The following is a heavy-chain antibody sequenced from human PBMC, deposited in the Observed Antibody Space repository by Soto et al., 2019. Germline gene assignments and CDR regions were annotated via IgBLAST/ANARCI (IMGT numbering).Heavy chain of an antibody. D-gene: IGHD4-17*01. CDR3: ARSPAYGDYANLDT. V-gene: IGHV4-4*07. J-gene: IGHJ5*02. CDR1: GDSVSKYY. CDR2: IHSTRSP. Sequence: QVQLQESGPGLVKPSETLSLTCTVSGDSVSKYYWNWIRQPAGKGLDWIGRIHSTRSPNYNPSLKRRVTMSVDTSKNQFSLKLNLTSVTAADTAVYYCARSPAYGDYANLDTWGQGTLVTVSS.